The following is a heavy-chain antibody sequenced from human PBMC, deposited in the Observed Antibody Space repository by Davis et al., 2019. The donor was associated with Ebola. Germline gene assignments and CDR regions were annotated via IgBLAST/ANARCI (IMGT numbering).Heavy chain of an antibody. Sequence: PSETLSLTCAVYGGSFSGYYWSWIRQPPGKGLEWIGEINHSGSTNYNPSLKSRVTISVDTSKNQFSLKLSSVTAADTAVYYCARGSGYSGSLDYWGQGTLVTVSS. D-gene: IGHD5-12*01. J-gene: IGHJ4*02. CDR1: GGSFSGYY. V-gene: IGHV4-34*01. CDR3: ARGSGYSGSLDY. CDR2: INHSGST.